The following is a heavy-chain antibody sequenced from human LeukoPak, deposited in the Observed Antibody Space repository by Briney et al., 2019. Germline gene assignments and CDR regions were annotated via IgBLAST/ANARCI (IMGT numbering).Heavy chain of an antibody. CDR2: IYHSGST. CDR3: ARLVYGLGFFGVVTHFDY. J-gene: IGHJ4*02. CDR1: GYSISSGYY. Sequence: SETLSLTCTVSGYSISSGYYWGWIRQPPGKGLEWIGSIYHSGSTYYNPSLKSRVTISVDTSKNQFSLKLSSVTAADTAVYYCARLVYGLGFFGVVTHFDYWGQGTLVTVSS. V-gene: IGHV4-38-2*02. D-gene: IGHD3-3*01.